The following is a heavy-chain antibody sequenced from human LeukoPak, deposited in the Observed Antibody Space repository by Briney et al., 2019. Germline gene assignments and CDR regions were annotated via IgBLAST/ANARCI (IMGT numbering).Heavy chain of an antibody. V-gene: IGHV3-74*01. CDR2: INTDGSST. D-gene: IGHD1-26*01. J-gene: IGHJ6*03. Sequence: GGSLRLSCAASGFTFSSYWMHWVRQAPGKGLVWVSRINTDGSSTSYADSVKGRFTISRDNAKNTLYLQMSSLRAEDTAVYYCARSSGSYPGYYYYYMDVWGKGTTVTVSS. CDR3: ARSSGSYPGYYYYYMDV. CDR1: GFTFSSYW.